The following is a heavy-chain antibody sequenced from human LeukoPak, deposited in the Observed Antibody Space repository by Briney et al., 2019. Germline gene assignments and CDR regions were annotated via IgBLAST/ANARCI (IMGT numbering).Heavy chain of an antibody. J-gene: IGHJ4*02. V-gene: IGHV1-46*01. CDR1: GYTFTSYY. D-gene: IGHD6-13*01. CDR2: INPSGGST. Sequence: ASVKVSCKASGYTFTSYYMHWVRQAPGQGLEWMGIINPSGGSTSYAQKFQGRVTMTRDMSTSTVYMELSSLRSEDTAVFYCAREGSLHSFDNWGQGTLVTVSS. CDR3: AREGSLHSFDN.